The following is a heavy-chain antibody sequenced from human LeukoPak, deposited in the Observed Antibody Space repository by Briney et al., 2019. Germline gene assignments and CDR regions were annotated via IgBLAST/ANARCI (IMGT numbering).Heavy chain of an antibody. Sequence: GGSLRLSCAASGFTFSSYAMSWVRQAPGKGLEWVSTLSGSGGNTYYADSVKGRFTISRDNSKSTLFPQMNSLRAEDTAVYYCAKVRAYDFWSGERAFDIWGQGTMVTVSS. CDR3: AKVRAYDFWSGERAFDI. CDR2: LSGSGGNT. V-gene: IGHV3-23*01. CDR1: GFTFSSYA. J-gene: IGHJ3*02. D-gene: IGHD3-3*01.